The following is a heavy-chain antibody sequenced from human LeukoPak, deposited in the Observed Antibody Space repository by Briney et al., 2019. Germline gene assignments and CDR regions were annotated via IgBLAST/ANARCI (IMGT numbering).Heavy chain of an antibody. D-gene: IGHD6-19*01. CDR3: VRGRSGWYAYQFDY. CDR1: GGSISSYY. V-gene: IGHV4-59*01. Sequence: PSETLSLTCTVSGGSISSYYWSWIRQPPGEGLEWIGYIYYSGSTNYNPSLKSRVTISVDTSKNQFSLKLSSVTAADTAVYYCVRGRSGWYAYQFDYWGQGTLVTVSS. CDR2: IYYSGST. J-gene: IGHJ4*02.